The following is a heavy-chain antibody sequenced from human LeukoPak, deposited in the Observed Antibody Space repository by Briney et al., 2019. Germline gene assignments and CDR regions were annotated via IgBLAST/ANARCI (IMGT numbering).Heavy chain of an antibody. CDR2: INHSGST. CDR3: AVGTSGWTGFSNWLDP. CDR1: GGSFSGYY. V-gene: IGHV4-34*01. J-gene: IGHJ5*02. Sequence: PSETLSLTCAVYGGSFSGYYWSWIRQPPGKGLEWIGEINHSGSTNYNPSLKSRVTISVDTSKSQFSLKLSSVTAADTAVYYCAVGTSGWTGFSNWLDPWGQGTLVTVSS. D-gene: IGHD6-19*01.